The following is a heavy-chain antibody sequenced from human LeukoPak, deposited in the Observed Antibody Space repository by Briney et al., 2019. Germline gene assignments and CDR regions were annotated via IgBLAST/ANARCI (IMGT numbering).Heavy chain of an antibody. CDR2: IIPILGIA. V-gene: IGHV1-69*04. CDR1: GGTFSSYA. J-gene: IGHJ4*02. D-gene: IGHD6-13*01. Sequence: GASVKVSCKASGGTFSSYAISWVRQAPGQGLEWMGRIIPILGIANYAQKFQGRVTITADKSTSTAYMELSSLRSEDTAVYYCARGVQGRQQLVLDYWGQGTLVTVSP. CDR3: ARGVQGRQQLVLDY.